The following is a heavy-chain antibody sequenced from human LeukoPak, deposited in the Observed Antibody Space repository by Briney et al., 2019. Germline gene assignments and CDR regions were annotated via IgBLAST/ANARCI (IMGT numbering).Heavy chain of an antibody. J-gene: IGHJ4*02. D-gene: IGHD4-23*01. CDR3: ARDPTTVVTLPYYFDF. CDR2: VNDRGHT. CDR1: GGSFSGYH. Sequence: SETLSLTCAVHGGSFSGYHWNWIRQSPAKGLEWIGGVNDRGHTNYNPSLESRVTISVDTSKKQFSLRLSSVTAADTAVYYCARDPTTVVTLPYYFDFWGQGTLVTVSS. V-gene: IGHV4-34*01.